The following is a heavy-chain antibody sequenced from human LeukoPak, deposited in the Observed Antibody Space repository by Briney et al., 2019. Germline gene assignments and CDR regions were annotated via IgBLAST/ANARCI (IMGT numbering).Heavy chain of an antibody. V-gene: IGHV3-7*01. D-gene: IGHD5-18*01. CDR3: ARDLSGVTGYTYGRGIDY. J-gene: IGHJ4*02. Sequence: TGGSLRLSCAASGFTFSSYWMSWVRQAPGKGLEWVANIKKDGSEKYYVDSGKGRFTISRDNAKTSLYLRMNSLRAEDTAVYYCARDLSGVTGYTYGRGIDYWGQGTLVTVSS. CDR1: GFTFSSYW. CDR2: IKKDGSEK.